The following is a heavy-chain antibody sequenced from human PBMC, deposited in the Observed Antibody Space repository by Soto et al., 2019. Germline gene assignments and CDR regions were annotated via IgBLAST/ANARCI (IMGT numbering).Heavy chain of an antibody. CDR3: ARARYYASGTYYNFYSGMDV. D-gene: IGHD3-10*01. V-gene: IGHV4-30-4*01. CDR1: GGSINSGDYY. CDR2: IFHSGST. Sequence: SETLSLTCTVSGGSINSGDYYWTWVRQPPGKGLEWIGNIFHSGSTYYTPSLQSRVTISLDTSKNHFSLKLSSVTPADTAVYYCARARYYASGTYYNFYSGMDVWGQGTTVTVSS. J-gene: IGHJ6*02.